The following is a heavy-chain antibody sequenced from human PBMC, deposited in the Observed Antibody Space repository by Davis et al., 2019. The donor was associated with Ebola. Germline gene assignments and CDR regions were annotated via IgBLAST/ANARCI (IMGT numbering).Heavy chain of an antibody. CDR1: GFTFSTYV. V-gene: IGHV3-23*01. CDR3: VRTTYGAPEY. D-gene: IGHD1-7*01. CDR2: ISSGSDIT. J-gene: IGHJ4*02. Sequence: GESLKISCAASGFTFSTYVMTWVRQAPEKGLEWVSAISSGSDITYYADAVKGRFTISRDNAKNTLYLQMNSLTAEDTAVYYCVRTTYGAPEYWGQGTLVTVSS.